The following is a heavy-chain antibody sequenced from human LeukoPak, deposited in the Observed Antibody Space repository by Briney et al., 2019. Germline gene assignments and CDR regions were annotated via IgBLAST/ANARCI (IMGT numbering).Heavy chain of an antibody. CDR1: GGSITSSNW. D-gene: IGHD2-15*01. CDR2: IYHSGST. CDR3: ARAYCSGGSCLNAFDI. J-gene: IGHJ3*02. V-gene: IGHV4-4*02. Sequence: PSGTLSLTCAVSGGSITSSNWWSWVRQPPGKGLEWIGEIYHSGSTNYNPSLKSRLTISVDKSKNQFSLKLSSVTAADTAVYYCARAYCSGGSCLNAFDIWGQGTMVTVSS.